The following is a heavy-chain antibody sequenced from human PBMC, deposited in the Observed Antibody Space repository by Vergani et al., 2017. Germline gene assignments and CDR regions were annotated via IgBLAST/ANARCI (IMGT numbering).Heavy chain of an antibody. J-gene: IGHJ6*03. Sequence: QVQLQQWGAGLLKPSETLSLTCAVYGGSFSGYYWSWIRQPPGKGLEWIGEINHSGSTNYNPSLKSRVTISVDTSKNQFYLKLSAVTAADTAVYYCAGVQELYDFWSGYRVRYYYYMDVWGKGTTVTVSS. CDR2: INHSGST. CDR1: GGSFSGYY. D-gene: IGHD3-3*01. CDR3: AGVQELYDFWSGYRVRYYYYMDV. V-gene: IGHV4-34*01.